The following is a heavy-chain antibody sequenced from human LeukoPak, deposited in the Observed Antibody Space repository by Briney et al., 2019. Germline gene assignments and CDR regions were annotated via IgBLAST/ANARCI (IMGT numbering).Heavy chain of an antibody. J-gene: IGHJ4*02. Sequence: GESLKISCKGSGYSFTSYWIGWVRQMPGKGLEWVSSISSSSSYIYYADSVKGRFTISRDNAKDSLYLQMNSLRAEDTAVYYCARFNLAVAHDYWGQGTLVTVSS. V-gene: IGHV3-21*01. CDR3: ARFNLAVAHDY. D-gene: IGHD6-19*01. CDR2: ISSSSSYI. CDR1: GYSFTSYW.